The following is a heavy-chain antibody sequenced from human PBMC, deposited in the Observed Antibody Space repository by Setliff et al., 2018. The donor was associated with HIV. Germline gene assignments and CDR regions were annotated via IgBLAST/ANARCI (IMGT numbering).Heavy chain of an antibody. D-gene: IGHD4-4*01. Sequence: SETLSLTCSVYGGSISRGGRYWGWIRQHPGRGLEWLGYVYYTGESFYKPSLGAGVTILPDKYKNQFSLELRSVTAADTAVYYCASATVGGASPFDSWGPGTLVTVSS. V-gene: IGHV4-31*03. CDR1: GGSISRGGRY. CDR2: VYYTGES. J-gene: IGHJ4*02. CDR3: ASATVGGASPFDS.